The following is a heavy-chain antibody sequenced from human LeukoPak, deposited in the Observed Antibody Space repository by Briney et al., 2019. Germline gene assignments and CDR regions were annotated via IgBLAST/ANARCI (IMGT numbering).Heavy chain of an antibody. CDR1: GGSISSGDYY. CDR3: AREGRFLEWLLYDY. J-gene: IGHJ4*02. CDR2: IYYSGST. V-gene: IGHV4-30-4*01. Sequence: SETLSLTCTVSGGSISSGDYYWSWLRQPPGTGLEWIGYIYYSGSTYYNPSLKSRVTISVDTSKNQFSLKLSSVTAADTAVYYCAREGRFLEWLLYDYWGQGTLVTVSS. D-gene: IGHD3-3*01.